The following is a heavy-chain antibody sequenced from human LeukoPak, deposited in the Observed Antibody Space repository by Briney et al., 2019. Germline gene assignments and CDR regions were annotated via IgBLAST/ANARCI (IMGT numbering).Heavy chain of an antibody. CDR3: ARVGDGYNSDYYYYMDV. J-gene: IGHJ6*03. D-gene: IGHD5-24*01. CDR1: GGSFSGYY. Sequence: SETLSLTCAVYGGSFSGYYWSWIRQPPGKGLEWIGEINHSGSTNYNPSPKSRVTISVDTSKNQFSLKLSSVTAADTAVYYCARVGDGYNSDYYYYMDVWGKGTTVTVSS. V-gene: IGHV4-34*01. CDR2: INHSGST.